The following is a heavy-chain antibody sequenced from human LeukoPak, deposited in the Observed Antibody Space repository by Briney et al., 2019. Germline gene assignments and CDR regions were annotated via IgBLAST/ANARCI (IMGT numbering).Heavy chain of an antibody. D-gene: IGHD3-22*01. J-gene: IGHJ4*02. CDR1: GGSISSSSYY. CDR2: IYYSGST. CDR3: ARRRTLYYYDSSGYYYDY. Sequence: SETLSLTCTVSGGSISSSSYYWGWIRQPPGKGLEWIGDIYYSGSTYNNPSLKGRVTISVDTSKNQFSLKLSSVTAADTAVYYCARRRTLYYYDSSGYYYDYWGQGTLVTVSS. V-gene: IGHV4-39*01.